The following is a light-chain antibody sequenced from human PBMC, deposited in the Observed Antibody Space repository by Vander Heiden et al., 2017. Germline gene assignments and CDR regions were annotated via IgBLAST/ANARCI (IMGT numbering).Light chain of an antibody. CDR3: QKYDDDPWT. Sequence: IAQSPSSLSASVGVRVTITCRASQDIGNYLAWYQQKPGKVPQLLIYSASTLQWGVSSRFSGSGSGTDFALTISGLQPEDVATYYCQKYDDDPWTFGPGTKVEVK. CDR2: SAS. J-gene: IGKJ1*01. V-gene: IGKV1-27*01. CDR1: QDIGNY.